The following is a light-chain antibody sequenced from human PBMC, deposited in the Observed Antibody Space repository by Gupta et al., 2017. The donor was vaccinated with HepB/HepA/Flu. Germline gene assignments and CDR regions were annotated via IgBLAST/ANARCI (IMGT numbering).Light chain of an antibody. CDR1: SLRNCY. V-gene: IGLV3-19*01. Sequence: SSELTQDPAVSVALGQTVRITCQGDSLRNCYASWYQQKPGRAPLLVIYGKNNRPSGIPDRFSGSTSLDTASLTITGAQAEDEADYYCNSRDSSGDHLVLFGGGTKVTVL. CDR3: NSRDSSGDHLVL. J-gene: IGLJ2*01. CDR2: GKN.